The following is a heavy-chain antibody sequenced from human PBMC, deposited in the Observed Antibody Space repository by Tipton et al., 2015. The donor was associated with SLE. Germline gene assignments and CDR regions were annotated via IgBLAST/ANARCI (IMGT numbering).Heavy chain of an antibody. D-gene: IGHD1-14*01. CDR1: GDSISANTHF. Sequence: TLSLTCTVSGDSISANTHFWGWVRQPPGKGLEWVATVYYSGRTYYNPSLRSRVTISADMSTKQFFLKVNSVTAADTAVYYCSRTTMGLYYYMDVWGNGTTVTVSS. J-gene: IGHJ6*03. CDR3: SRTTMGLYYYMDV. V-gene: IGHV4-39*07. CDR2: VYYSGRT.